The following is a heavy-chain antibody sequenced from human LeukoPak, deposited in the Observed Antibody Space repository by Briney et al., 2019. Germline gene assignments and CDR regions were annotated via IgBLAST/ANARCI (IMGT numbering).Heavy chain of an antibody. D-gene: IGHD2-15*01. V-gene: IGHV1-18*01. CDR2: ISAYSGNT. J-gene: IGHJ6*02. Sequence: ASVKVSCKASGYTFTSYGISWVRQAPGQGLEWMGWISAYSGNTNYAQKLQGRVTMTTDTSTSTAYMELRSLRSDDTAVYYCARSYCSGGSCYSWFYYYYGMDVWGQGTTVTVSS. CDR3: ARSYCSGGSCYSWFYYYYGMDV. CDR1: GYTFTSYG.